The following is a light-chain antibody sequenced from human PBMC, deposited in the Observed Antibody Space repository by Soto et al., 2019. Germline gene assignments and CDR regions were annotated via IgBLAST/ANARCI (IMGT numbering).Light chain of an antibody. CDR2: DAS. J-gene: IGKJ1*01. V-gene: IGKV1-5*01. CDR3: QQYNSYSWT. Sequence: DIQMIQYPSNLSSSVLDRVNISYRASQSISSWLAWYQQKPGKAPKLLIYDASSLESGVPSRFSGSGSGTEFTLTISSLQPDDFATYYCQQYNSYSWTVGQGTQVDI. CDR1: QSISSW.